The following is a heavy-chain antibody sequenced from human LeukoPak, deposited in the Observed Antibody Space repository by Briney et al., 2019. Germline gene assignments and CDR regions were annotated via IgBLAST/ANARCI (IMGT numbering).Heavy chain of an antibody. CDR2: ISGNGGVI. D-gene: IGHD3-22*01. Sequence: GGSLRLSCAASGFTFSDNYMTWVRQAPGKGLEWLSYISGNGGVIQYADSVKGRFTISRDSSKNTLYLQMNSLRAEDTAVYYCARNYYDRSGYSDTFDYWGQGTLVTVSS. CDR3: ARNYYDRSGYSDTFDY. CDR1: GFTFSDNY. V-gene: IGHV3-11*04. J-gene: IGHJ4*02.